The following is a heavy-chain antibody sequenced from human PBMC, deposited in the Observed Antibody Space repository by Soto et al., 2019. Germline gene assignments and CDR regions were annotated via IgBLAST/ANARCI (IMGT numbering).Heavy chain of an antibody. V-gene: IGHV3-7*05. CDR3: ARGLVDM. J-gene: IGHJ3*02. CDR2: INHDGSEM. D-gene: IGHD3-10*01. Sequence: EVLVVESGGGSVQPGGSLRLSCTVSGFPFSGYLMDWVRQAPGKGLEWVANINHDGSEMYYGDSVKGRFTISRDNAKNSLYLQTNSLRVEDTAVYYCARGLVDMWGQGTMVTVSS. CDR1: GFPFSGYL.